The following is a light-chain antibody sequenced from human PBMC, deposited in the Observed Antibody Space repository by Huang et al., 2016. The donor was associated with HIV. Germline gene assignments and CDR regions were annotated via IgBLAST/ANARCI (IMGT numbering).Light chain of an antibody. J-gene: IGKJ3*01. CDR3: QQFSDFF. V-gene: IGKV1-9*01. CDR1: QDINIK. Sequence: IQLTQFPSSLSASVGDRVSITCRASQDINIKFAWYQQKPGKAPKLLIYATSTLQNGVPSRFSGRGSGTVFILTINNLQPEDFATYYCQQFSDFFFGPGTRVDVK. CDR2: ATS.